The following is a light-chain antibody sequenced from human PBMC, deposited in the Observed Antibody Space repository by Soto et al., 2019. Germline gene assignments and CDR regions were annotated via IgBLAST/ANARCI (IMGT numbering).Light chain of an antibody. CDR1: QSVSNNY. Sequence: EIVLTQSPGTLSLSPGERATLSCRASQSVSNNYLAWYQQKPGQAPRLLIYDASSRATGIPDRFSGSGSGTDFTLTISRLEPEDFAVYYCQQYGSSPVTFGQGNKLEIK. V-gene: IGKV3-20*01. J-gene: IGKJ2*01. CDR3: QQYGSSPVT. CDR2: DAS.